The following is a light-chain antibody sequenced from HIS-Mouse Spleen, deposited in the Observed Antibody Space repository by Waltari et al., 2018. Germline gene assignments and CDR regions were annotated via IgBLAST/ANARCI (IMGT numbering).Light chain of an antibody. Sequence: SYELPQPPSVSVSPGQTARITCSGDALPKKYAYWYQQKSGQAPVLVVYEDSKRPSGIHERFPGSSSGTMANLTISGAQVEDEADYYWYSTDSSGNHRVFGGGTKLTVL. V-gene: IGLV3-10*01. CDR1: ALPKKY. CDR3: YSTDSSGNHRV. CDR2: EDS. J-gene: IGLJ2*01.